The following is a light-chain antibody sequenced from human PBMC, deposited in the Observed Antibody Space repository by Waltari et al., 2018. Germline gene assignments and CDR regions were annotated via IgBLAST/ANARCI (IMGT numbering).Light chain of an antibody. CDR1: SSDIGAYKH. V-gene: IGLV2-14*01. Sequence: QSALTQPASVSGSPGQSITISCSGTSSDIGAYKHVSWYQQHPGKAPKLMIYEVSNRPSGVSNRVSGSKSGNTASLTISGLQADDESHYYCTSFTSSATWVFGGGTKVTVL. J-gene: IGLJ3*02. CDR2: EVS. CDR3: TSFTSSATWV.